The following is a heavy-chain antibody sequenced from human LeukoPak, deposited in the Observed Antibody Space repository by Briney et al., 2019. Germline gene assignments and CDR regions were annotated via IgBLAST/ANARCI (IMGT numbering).Heavy chain of an antibody. CDR3: AKGAVIYCSGGSCYSSDAFDI. CDR2: ISYDGSNK. J-gene: IGHJ3*02. V-gene: IGHV3-30*18. Sequence: GGSLRLSCAVSGFTFSSYGMHWVRQAPGKGLEWVAVISYDGSNKYYADSVKGRFTISRDNSKNTLYLQMNSLRAEDTAVYYCAKGAVIYCSGGSCYSSDAFDIWGQGTMVTVSS. CDR1: GFTFSSYG. D-gene: IGHD2-15*01.